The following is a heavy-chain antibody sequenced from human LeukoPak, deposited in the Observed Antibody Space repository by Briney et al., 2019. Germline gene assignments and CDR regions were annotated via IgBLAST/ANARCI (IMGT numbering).Heavy chain of an antibody. Sequence: GASVKVSCKASGYTFTGYYMHWVRQAPGQGLEWMGWINPNSGGTNYAQKFQGRVTMTRDTSISTAYMEPSRLRSDDTAVYYCARMGEVPTTVAGEFDYWGQGTLVTVSS. D-gene: IGHD6-19*01. J-gene: IGHJ4*02. CDR1: GYTFTGYY. CDR3: ARMGEVPTTVAGEFDY. V-gene: IGHV1-2*02. CDR2: INPNSGGT.